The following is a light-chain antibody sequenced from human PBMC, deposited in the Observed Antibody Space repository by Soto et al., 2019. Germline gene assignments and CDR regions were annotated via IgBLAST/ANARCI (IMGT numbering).Light chain of an antibody. CDR1: QGISNW. CDR3: QQANSFPLT. J-gene: IGKJ4*01. Sequence: DIQMTQSPSSVSASVGDRVTITCRASQGISNWLAWYQQKPGKAPKLLIYAASSLQSGVPSRFSGSGSGTDVTLTISRLQPEDFATYYCQQANSFPLTFRGGTKVEIK. CDR2: AAS. V-gene: IGKV1-12*01.